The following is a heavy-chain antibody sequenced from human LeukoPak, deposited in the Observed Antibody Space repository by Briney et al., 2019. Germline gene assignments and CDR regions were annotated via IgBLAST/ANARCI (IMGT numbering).Heavy chain of an antibody. CDR2: ISGSGGST. CDR3: AKSGYCSSTSCYKVWDYYYYGMDV. D-gene: IGHD2-2*02. V-gene: IGHV3-23*01. Sequence: GGSLRLSCAASGFTFSSYAMSWVRQAPGKGLEWVSAISGSGGSTYYADSVKGRFTISRDNSKNTLYLQMNSLRAEDTAVYYCAKSGYCSSTSCYKVWDYYYYGMDVWGQGTTVTVSS. CDR1: GFTFSSYA. J-gene: IGHJ6*02.